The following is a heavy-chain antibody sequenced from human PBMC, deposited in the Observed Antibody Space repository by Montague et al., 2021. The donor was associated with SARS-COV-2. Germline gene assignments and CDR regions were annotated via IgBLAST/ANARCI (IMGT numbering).Heavy chain of an antibody. V-gene: IGHV4-61*08. J-gene: IGHJ4*02. CDR1: GGSVSSGGYY. Sequence: SETLSLTCTLSGGSVSSGGYYWSWIRQPPGKGLEWIGHIYYSGSTNYXCSLKSRVTISLDTSKNQFSLKLTSVTAADTAVYYCARVSLAAAATRSDYWGQGTLVTVSS. CDR3: ARVSLAAAATRSDY. D-gene: IGHD6-13*01. CDR2: IYYSGST.